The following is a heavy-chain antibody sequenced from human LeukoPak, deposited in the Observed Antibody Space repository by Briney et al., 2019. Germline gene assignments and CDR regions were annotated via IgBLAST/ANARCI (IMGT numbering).Heavy chain of an antibody. V-gene: IGHV1-18*01. J-gene: IGHJ6*02. CDR3: ARDYSYGMDV. Sequence: ASVKVSCKASGYTFTSYSITWVRQAPGQGLGWMGWISTYNGNTNYVPKFQGRVTMTTDTSTSTAYMELRSLSSDDTAAYYCARDYSYGMDVWGQGTTVTVSS. CDR2: ISTYNGNT. D-gene: IGHD4-11*01. CDR1: GYTFTSYS.